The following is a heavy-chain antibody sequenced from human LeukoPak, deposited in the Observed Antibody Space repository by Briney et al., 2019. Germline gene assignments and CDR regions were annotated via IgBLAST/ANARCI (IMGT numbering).Heavy chain of an antibody. V-gene: IGHV1-18*01. CDR2: ISAYNGNT. Sequence: GASVKVSCKASGYTFTSYGISWVRQAPGQGLEWMGWISAYNGNTNYAQKLQGRVTMTTDTSTSKAYMELSSLRSEDTAVYYCARAGLVGATKRVRYFQHWGQGTLVTVSA. CDR1: GYTFTSYG. D-gene: IGHD1-26*01. CDR3: ARAGLVGATKRVRYFQH. J-gene: IGHJ1*01.